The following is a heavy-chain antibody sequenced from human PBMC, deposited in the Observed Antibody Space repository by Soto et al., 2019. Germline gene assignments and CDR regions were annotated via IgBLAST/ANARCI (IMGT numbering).Heavy chain of an antibody. V-gene: IGHV3-9*01. CDR1: GFTFGDYA. J-gene: IGHJ5*02. Sequence: EVQLVESGGGLVQPGRSLRLSCAASGFTFGDYAMHWVRQAPGKGLEWVAGIDWNSVMIVYAASVKGRFTISRDNTKNSLYLHMNSLRREDTAFYYCARDYFELRGISYNWLDPWGQGTLVTVSS. D-gene: IGHD3-16*01. CDR3: ARDYFELRGISYNWLDP. CDR2: IDWNSVMI.